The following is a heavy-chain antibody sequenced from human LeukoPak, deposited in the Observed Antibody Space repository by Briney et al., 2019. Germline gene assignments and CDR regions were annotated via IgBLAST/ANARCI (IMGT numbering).Heavy chain of an antibody. V-gene: IGHV3-74*01. CDR2: INSYGSST. CDR1: GFTFSSYW. J-gene: IGHJ6*03. D-gene: IGHD5-24*01. Sequence: GGSLRLSCAASGFTFSSYWMHWVRQAPGKGLVWVSRINSYGSSTSYADSVKGRFTISRDNAKNTLYPQMNSLRAEDTAVYYCARAEMYYYMDVWGKGTTVTVSS. CDR3: ARAEMYYYMDV.